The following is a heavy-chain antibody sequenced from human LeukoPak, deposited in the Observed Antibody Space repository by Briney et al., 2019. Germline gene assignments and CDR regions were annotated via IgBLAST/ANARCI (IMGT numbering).Heavy chain of an antibody. CDR2: ISYDGSDK. V-gene: IGHV3-30*18. D-gene: IGHD1-14*01. CDR3: VKGLGNLFDD. J-gene: IGHJ4*02. CDR1: GLTLRSFG. Sequence: GGSLRLSCAASGLTLRSFGMHWVRQAAGKGLEWVTFISYDGSDKHYADSVKGRFTISRDTSKNTLYLQMNSLRVEDTAVYFCVKGLGNLFDDWGQGTLVTVSS.